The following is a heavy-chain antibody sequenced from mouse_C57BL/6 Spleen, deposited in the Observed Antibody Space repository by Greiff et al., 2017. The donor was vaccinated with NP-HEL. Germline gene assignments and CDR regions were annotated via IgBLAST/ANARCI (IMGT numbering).Heavy chain of an antibody. J-gene: IGHJ3*01. D-gene: IGHD1-1*01. CDR2: IDPEDGDT. CDR1: GFNINDYY. CDR3: TSYYGSVRFAY. V-gene: IGHV14-1*01. Sequence: EVQLQQSGAELVRPGASVKLSCTASGFNINDYYMHWVKQRPEQGLEWIGRIDPEDGDTEYAPKFQGKATMTADTSSNTAYLQLSSLTSEDTAVYYCTSYYGSVRFAYWGQGTLVTVSA.